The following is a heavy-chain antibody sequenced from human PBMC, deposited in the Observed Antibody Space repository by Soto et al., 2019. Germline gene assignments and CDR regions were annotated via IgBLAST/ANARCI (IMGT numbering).Heavy chain of an antibody. V-gene: IGHV4-4*02. J-gene: IGHJ4*02. D-gene: IGHD6-19*01. CDR2: IYHSGST. CDR3: ARVGAVDAFDY. CDR1: GGSVSSSDW. Sequence: SETLSLTCAVSGGSVSSSDWWTWVRQPPGKGLEWLGEIYHSGSTNYNPSLKSRVTISVDESKNQFSLEVRSVTAADTAVYFCARVGAVDAFDYWGQGTLVTVSS.